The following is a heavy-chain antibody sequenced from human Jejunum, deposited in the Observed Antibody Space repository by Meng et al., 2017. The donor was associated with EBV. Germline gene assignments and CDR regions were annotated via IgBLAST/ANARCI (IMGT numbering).Heavy chain of an antibody. J-gene: IGHJ5*02. CDR3: AKLTRA. CDR1: GFTFSIHT. CDR2: ITGSGGST. V-gene: IGHV3-23*04. Sequence: EVRLVGSWGGWVKPGGSLRLSCAASGFTFSIHTMSWVRQAPGKGLEWVSAITGSGGSTYYTDPVKGRFTISRDNSKNTLYLQMNSPRAEDTAVHYCAKLTRAWGQGTLVTVSS.